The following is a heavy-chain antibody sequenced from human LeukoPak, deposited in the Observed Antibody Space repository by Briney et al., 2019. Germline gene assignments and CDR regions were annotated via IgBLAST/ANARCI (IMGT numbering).Heavy chain of an antibody. CDR3: TRGHYYGSGSYFGPTLFYYYMDV. V-gene: IGHV3-30*02. J-gene: IGHJ6*03. Sequence: GGSLRLSCEASGFIFSNYGMHWVRQAPGKGLEWVAFIQYNGTNKDYADSVKGRFTISRDNSKNTAYLQMNSLKTEDTAVYYCTRGHYYGSGSYFGPTLFYYYMDVWGKGTTVTVSS. CDR1: GFIFSNYG. D-gene: IGHD3-10*01. CDR2: IQYNGTNK.